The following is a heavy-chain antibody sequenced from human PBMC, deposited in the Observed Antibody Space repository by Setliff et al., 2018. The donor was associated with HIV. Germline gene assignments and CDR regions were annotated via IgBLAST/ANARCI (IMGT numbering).Heavy chain of an antibody. J-gene: IGHJ5*02. D-gene: IGHD3-22*01. CDR1: GGSISSSNW. CDR2: IYYTGNT. CDR3: ASRVYYYDSNNFLREEGFDP. Sequence: ETLSLTCAVSGGSISSSNWWSWVRQPPGKGLEWIGEIYYTGNTNYNPSLKSRVSISVDKSKNQFSLKLNSVTAADTAVYYCASRVYYYDSNNFLREEGFDPWGQGTLVTVSS. V-gene: IGHV4-4*02.